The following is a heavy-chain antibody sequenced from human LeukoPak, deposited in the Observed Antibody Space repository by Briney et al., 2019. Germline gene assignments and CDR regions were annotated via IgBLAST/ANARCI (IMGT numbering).Heavy chain of an antibody. D-gene: IGHD2-15*01. CDR3: ARGPQFCSGGSCYGYYFDY. CDR1: GCTFSGYS. V-gene: IGHV3-21*01. Sequence: GGSLRLSCAASGCTFSGYSLNWFRQPPGKGLEWVGSISSSGSYIYYAASVKGRFSISRDSAKNSLYLQMTSLSAEGTAVYYCARGPQFCSGGSCYGYYFDYWGQGTLVTVSS. J-gene: IGHJ4*02. CDR2: ISSSGSYI.